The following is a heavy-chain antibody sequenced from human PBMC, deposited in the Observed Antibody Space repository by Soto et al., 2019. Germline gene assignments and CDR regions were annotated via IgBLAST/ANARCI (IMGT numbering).Heavy chain of an antibody. CDR2: ISRSSNHI. V-gene: IGHV3-21*01. J-gene: IGHJ6*02. Sequence: PGGSLRLSCAASGFSFSNYTMNWVRQAPGKGLEWVSVISRSSNHIYYADSMKGRFTISRDNAKNSLYLQMNSLRAEDTAVYYCAKDRGRGSPVSGGMDVWGQGTTVTVS. CDR1: GFSFSNYT. CDR3: AKDRGRGSPVSGGMDV. D-gene: IGHD3-10*01.